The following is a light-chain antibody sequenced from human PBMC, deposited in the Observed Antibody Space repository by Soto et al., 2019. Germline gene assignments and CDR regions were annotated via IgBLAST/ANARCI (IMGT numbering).Light chain of an antibody. Sequence: EIAMTQSPATLSVSRGGRATISCRASQSLYSNLAWYQQKPGQAPRLLIYGASTRAAGIPARFSGSGSGTEFTLTISSLQSEDFAVYYCQQYSEWPPLTFGGGTKVDIK. CDR3: QQYSEWPPLT. CDR2: GAS. J-gene: IGKJ4*01. V-gene: IGKV3-15*01. CDR1: QSLYSN.